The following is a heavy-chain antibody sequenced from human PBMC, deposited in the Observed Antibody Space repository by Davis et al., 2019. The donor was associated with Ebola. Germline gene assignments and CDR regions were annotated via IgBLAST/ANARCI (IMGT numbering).Heavy chain of an antibody. CDR1: GFTFSHYW. J-gene: IGHJ6*04. CDR3: ARDPGSSWYFMDV. D-gene: IGHD6-13*01. Sequence: GESLKISCAASGFTFSHYWMSWVRQAPGKGPEWVAIINQDESEKYYVDSVKGRFTISRDNAKNSLYLQMNSLRAEDTAVYYCARDPGSSWYFMDVWGKGTTVAVSS. CDR2: INQDESEK. V-gene: IGHV3-7*01.